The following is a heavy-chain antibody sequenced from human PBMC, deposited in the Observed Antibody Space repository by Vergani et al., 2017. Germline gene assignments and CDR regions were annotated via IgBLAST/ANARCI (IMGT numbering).Heavy chain of an antibody. V-gene: IGHV4-59*01. D-gene: IGHD3-10*01. CDR1: GGSISSYY. J-gene: IGHJ5*02. CDR3: ARAEAMVRGDRGVWFDP. Sequence: QVQLQESGPGLVKPSETLSLTCTVSGGSISSYYWSWIRQPPGKGLEWIGYIYYSGSTNYNTSLKSRVTISVDTSKNQFSLKLSSVTSADTAVYYCARAEAMVRGDRGVWFDPWGQGTLVTVSS. CDR2: IYYSGST.